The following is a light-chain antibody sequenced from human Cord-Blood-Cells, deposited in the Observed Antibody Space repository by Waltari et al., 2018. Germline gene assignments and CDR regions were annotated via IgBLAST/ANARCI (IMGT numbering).Light chain of an antibody. J-gene: IGLJ1*01. V-gene: IGLV2-14*01. Sequence: QSALTQPASVSGSPGQSITISCTGTNSDVGGYNYVYWYQQHPGKAPKLMIYDVSNRPSGVSNRFSGSKSGNTASLTISGLQAEDEADYYCSSYTSSSPYVFGTGTKVTVL. CDR1: NSDVGGYNY. CDR2: DVS. CDR3: SSYTSSSPYV.